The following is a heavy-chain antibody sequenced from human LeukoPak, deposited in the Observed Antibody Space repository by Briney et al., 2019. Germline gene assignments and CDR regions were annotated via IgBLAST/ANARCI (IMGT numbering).Heavy chain of an antibody. D-gene: IGHD4-17*01. Sequence: ASVKVSCKASGGTFGSYAISWVRQAPGQGLEWMGGIIPIFGTANYAQKFQGRVTITADESTSTAYMELSSLRSEDTAVYYCARAVQPDYYYGMDVWGQGTTVTVSS. CDR2: IIPIFGTA. CDR3: ARAVQPDYYYGMDV. V-gene: IGHV1-69*13. J-gene: IGHJ6*02. CDR1: GGTFGSYA.